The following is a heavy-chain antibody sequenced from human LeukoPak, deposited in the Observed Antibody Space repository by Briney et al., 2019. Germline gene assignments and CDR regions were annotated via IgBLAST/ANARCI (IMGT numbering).Heavy chain of an antibody. Sequence: GEALKISCKGSGYSFTSYWIGWGRHMPGKGLEWMGIIYPGDSDTRYSPSFKCQVSISADKSISTPYLKWSRLKDSDTAMYYCARQNDILTGYSDYWGQGTLVTVSS. D-gene: IGHD3-9*01. CDR2: IYPGDSDT. V-gene: IGHV5-51*01. CDR1: GYSFTSYW. J-gene: IGHJ4*02. CDR3: ARQNDILTGYSDY.